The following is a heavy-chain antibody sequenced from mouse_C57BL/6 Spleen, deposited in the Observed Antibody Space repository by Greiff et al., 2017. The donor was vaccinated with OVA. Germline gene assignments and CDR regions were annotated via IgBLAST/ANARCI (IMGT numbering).Heavy chain of an antibody. CDR1: GYTFTSYG. CDR2: IYPRSGNT. J-gene: IGHJ4*01. V-gene: IGHV1-81*01. D-gene: IGHD1-1*01. CDR3: ARCSLHTVVANAMDY. Sequence: QVQLKQSGAELARPGASVKLSCKASGYTFTSYGISWVKQRTGQGLEWIGEIYPRSGNTYYNEKFKGKATLTADKSSSTAYMELRSLTSEDSAVYFCARCSLHTVVANAMDYWGQGTSVTVSS.